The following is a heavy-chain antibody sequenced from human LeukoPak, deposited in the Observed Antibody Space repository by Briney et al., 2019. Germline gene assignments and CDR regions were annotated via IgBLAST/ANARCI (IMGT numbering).Heavy chain of an antibody. Sequence: GGSLRLSCAASGFTFDDHGISWVRQAPRKGLEWVSGINWNGVTTSYADSVKGRFTISRDNAKNSLYLQMNSLRAEDTALYYCARDRTSAYSSPDYWGQGTLVIVSS. CDR2: INWNGVTT. V-gene: IGHV3-20*04. CDR1: GFTFDDHG. CDR3: ARDRTSAYSSPDY. J-gene: IGHJ4*02. D-gene: IGHD6-13*01.